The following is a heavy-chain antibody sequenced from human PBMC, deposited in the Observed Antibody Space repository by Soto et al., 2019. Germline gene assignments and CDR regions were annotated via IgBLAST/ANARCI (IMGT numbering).Heavy chain of an antibody. CDR1: GYTFASYA. V-gene: IGHV1-18*01. CDR2: ISAYNGNT. Sequence: QVQLVQSGAEVKKPGASVKVSCKASGYTFASYAISWMRQAPGQGLEWMGWISAYNGNTNYAQKLQGRVPMTTDTSTSTAYMELRSLPSDDTAVSYFAGAPPPPAYWGQGTLVTVSS. J-gene: IGHJ4*02. CDR3: AGAPPPPAY.